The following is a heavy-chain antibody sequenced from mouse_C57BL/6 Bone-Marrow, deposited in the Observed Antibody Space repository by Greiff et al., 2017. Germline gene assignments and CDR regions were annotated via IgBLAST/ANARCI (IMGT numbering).Heavy chain of an antibody. J-gene: IGHJ3*01. Sequence: VQLQQSGAELVRPGTSVKVSCKASGYAFTNYLIAWVKQRPGQGLEWIGVINPGSGGHNYHEKFKGKATLTADKSSSTAYMQLSSLTSEDSAVYFCARGGGITTVVAPFAYWGQGTLVTVSA. CDR2: INPGSGGH. CDR1: GYAFTNYL. D-gene: IGHD1-1*01. CDR3: ARGGGITTVVAPFAY. V-gene: IGHV1-54*01.